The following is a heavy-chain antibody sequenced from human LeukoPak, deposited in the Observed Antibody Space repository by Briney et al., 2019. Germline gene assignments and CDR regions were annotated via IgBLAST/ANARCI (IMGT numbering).Heavy chain of an antibody. CDR3: ARDRYVVNNWFDP. Sequence: ASVKVSCKASGYTFTSYGISWVRQAPGQGLEWMGWISAYNGNTNYAQKLQGRVTMTRDMFTSTVYMELSSLRSEDTAVYYCARDRYVVNNWFDPWGQGTLVTVSS. CDR2: ISAYNGNT. J-gene: IGHJ5*02. V-gene: IGHV1-18*01. D-gene: IGHD3-9*01. CDR1: GYTFTSYG.